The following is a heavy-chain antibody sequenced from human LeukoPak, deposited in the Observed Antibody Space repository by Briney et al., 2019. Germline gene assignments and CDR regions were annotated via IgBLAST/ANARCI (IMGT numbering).Heavy chain of an antibody. CDR3: ARSPTEAYCSGGSCYFLSEYFHH. D-gene: IGHD2-15*01. CDR1: GYSFTSYW. Sequence: GESLKISCKGSGYSFTSYWISWVRQMPGKGLEWMGRIDPSDSYINYSPSFQGHVTISADKSFSTAYLQWSSLKASDTAVYYCARSPTEAYCSGGSCYFLSEYFHHWGQGTLVTVSS. J-gene: IGHJ1*01. CDR2: IDPSDSYI. V-gene: IGHV5-10-1*01.